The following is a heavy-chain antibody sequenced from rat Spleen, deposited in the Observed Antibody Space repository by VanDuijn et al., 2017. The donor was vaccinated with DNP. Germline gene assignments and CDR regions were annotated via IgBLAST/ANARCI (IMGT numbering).Heavy chain of an antibody. J-gene: IGHJ1*01. CDR2: IWSGGST. CDR1: GFSLTSNS. D-gene: IGHD1-11*01. CDR3: TTLNYGGSYWYFDF. Sequence: QVQLKESGPGLVQPSQTLSLTCTVSGFSLTSNSVHWVRQPPGKGLEWVGAIWSGGSTDYNLALKSRLSISRDTSTSQVFLKMNSLQTEDTAIYFCTTLNYGGSYWYFDFWGPGTMVTVSS. V-gene: IGHV2-1*01.